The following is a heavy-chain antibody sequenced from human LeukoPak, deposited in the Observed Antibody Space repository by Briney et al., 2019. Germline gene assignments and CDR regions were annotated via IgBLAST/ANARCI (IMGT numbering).Heavy chain of an antibody. Sequence: GASVKVSCKASGYTFTSYDINWVRQATGQGLEWMGWMNPNSGNTGYAQKFQGRVTMTRDTSISTAYMELSRLRSDDTAVYYCARFLRGYSDEDYWGQGTLVTVSS. J-gene: IGHJ4*02. V-gene: IGHV1-8*01. CDR1: GYTFTSYD. CDR2: MNPNSGNT. CDR3: ARFLRGYSDEDY. D-gene: IGHD5-12*01.